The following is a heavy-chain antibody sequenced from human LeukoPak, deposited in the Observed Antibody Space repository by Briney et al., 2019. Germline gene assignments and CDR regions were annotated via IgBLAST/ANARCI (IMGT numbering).Heavy chain of an antibody. J-gene: IGHJ3*02. CDR1: GFTFRKYW. D-gene: IGHD1-26*01. CDR2: IKEDGSQK. CDR3: ARAEVYSGSLAEDAFDI. Sequence: GGSLRLSCAASGFTFRKYWMTWVRQAPGKGLEWVANIKEDGSQKSYVDSVKGRFIISSDNAENSLYLQMNSLRADDTAVYYCARAEVYSGSLAEDAFDIWGQGTMVTVSS. V-gene: IGHV3-7*03.